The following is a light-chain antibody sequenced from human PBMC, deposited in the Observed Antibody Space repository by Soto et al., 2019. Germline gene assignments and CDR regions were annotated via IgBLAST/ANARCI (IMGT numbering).Light chain of an antibody. Sequence: QSVLTQPRSASGTPGQRVTISCYGSSSNIGSNTVNWYQQLPGTAPKLLIYSNNQRPSGVPDRFSGSKSGTSASLAISGLQSEDEADYYCAAWDDSLNGFVFGTGTKVTVL. CDR1: SSNIGSNT. V-gene: IGLV1-44*01. J-gene: IGLJ1*01. CDR2: SNN. CDR3: AAWDDSLNGFV.